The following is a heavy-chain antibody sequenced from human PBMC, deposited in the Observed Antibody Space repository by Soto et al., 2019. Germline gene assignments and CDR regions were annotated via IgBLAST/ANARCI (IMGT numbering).Heavy chain of an antibody. D-gene: IGHD2-15*01. Sequence: QVQLVPSGSDVKKPGASVKVSCKASGYTFTSYGITWVRQAPGQVLEWMGWISAYHGNTNYAQKLQGRVTMTTDTSTSTADMELRSMISDDTAVDYCARFEDCSGGRCYSVLPDYWGQGTLVTVSS. J-gene: IGHJ4*02. CDR1: GYTFTSYG. CDR3: ARFEDCSGGRCYSVLPDY. V-gene: IGHV1-18*01. CDR2: ISAYHGNT.